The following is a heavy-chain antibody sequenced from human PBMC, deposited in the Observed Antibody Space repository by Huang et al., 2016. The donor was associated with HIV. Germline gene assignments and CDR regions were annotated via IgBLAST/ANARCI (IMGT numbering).Heavy chain of an antibody. Sequence: DVQLVESGGGLVQPGRSLRLSCTASGFTFGDYAMSLFRQAPGKGLVWGGLIKSKAYGGTTQYASSVKDRFIISRDDSKGIAYLQMNSLKTEDTAVYYCLIYSHMDVWGKGTTVSVSS. CDR1: GFTFGDYA. CDR3: LIYSHMDV. V-gene: IGHV3-49*03. J-gene: IGHJ6*03. CDR2: IKSKAYGGTT.